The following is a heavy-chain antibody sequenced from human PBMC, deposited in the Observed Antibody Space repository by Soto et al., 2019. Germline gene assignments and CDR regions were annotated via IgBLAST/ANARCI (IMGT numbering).Heavy chain of an antibody. CDR3: AREAYYDSSGYYSDPYYFDY. CDR1: GFTFSSYA. J-gene: IGHJ4*02. V-gene: IGHV3-30-3*01. D-gene: IGHD3-22*01. CDR2: ISYDGSNK. Sequence: VQLVESGGGVVQPGRSLRLSCAASGFTFSSYAMRWVRQAPGKGLEWVAVISYDGSNKYYADSVKGRLTISRDNSKNTLYLQMNSLRAEDTVVYYCAREAYYDSSGYYSDPYYFDYWGQGTLVTVSS.